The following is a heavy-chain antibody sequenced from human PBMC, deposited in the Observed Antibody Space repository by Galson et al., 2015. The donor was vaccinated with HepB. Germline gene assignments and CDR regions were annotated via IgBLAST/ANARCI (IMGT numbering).Heavy chain of an antibody. CDR2: ISSSSSYI. CDR3: ARAEITTHAFDI. Sequence: SLRLSCAASGFTFSSYSMNWVRQAPGKGLEWVSSISSSSSYIYYADSVKGRFTISRDNAKNSLYLQMNSLRAEDTAVYYCARAEITTHAFDIWGQGQWSPSLQ. V-gene: IGHV3-21*01. CDR1: GFTFSSYS. J-gene: IGHJ3*02. D-gene: IGHD3-22*01.